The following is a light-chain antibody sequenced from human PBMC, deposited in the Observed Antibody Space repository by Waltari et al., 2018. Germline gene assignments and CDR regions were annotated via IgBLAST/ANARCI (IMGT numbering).Light chain of an antibody. J-gene: IGKJ5*01. CDR3: MQGTHWPPIT. V-gene: IGKV2-30*02. CDR1: QRLVHSDGNTY. CDR2: KVS. Sequence: VVMTQSPLSLPVTLGQPASISCRSSQRLVHSDGNTYLNWLVQRPGQSPRRLIYKVSRRDAGVPDRFSGSGSGTDFTLKISAVEAEDVGIYYCMQGTHWPPITFGQGTRLEIK.